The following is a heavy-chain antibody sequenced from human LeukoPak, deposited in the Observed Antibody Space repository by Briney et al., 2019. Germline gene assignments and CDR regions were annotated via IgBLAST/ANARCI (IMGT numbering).Heavy chain of an antibody. CDR3: ARGWRGDHFDY. D-gene: IGHD3-16*01. V-gene: IGHV4-59*01. CDR1: GDSMSTSY. J-gene: IGHJ4*02. Sequence: SETLSLTCTISGDSMSTSYWSWIRQPLGKGLEWIGYFYHSGTDYNPSLKSRVTISGDMSNNQFSLKLSSVTAADTAIYYCARGWRGDHFDYWGQGTLVSVSS. CDR2: FYHSGT.